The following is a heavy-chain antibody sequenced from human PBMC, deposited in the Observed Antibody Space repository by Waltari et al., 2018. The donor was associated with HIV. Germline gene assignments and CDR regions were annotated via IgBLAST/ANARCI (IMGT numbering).Heavy chain of an antibody. D-gene: IGHD3-16*01. CDR1: GGAFSSYT. CDR2: IIPMSNTP. J-gene: IGHJ4*02. V-gene: IGHV1-69*08. Sequence: QVQLVQSGAEVKKPGSSVKVSCKASGGAFSSYTINWVRKAPGQGLEWLGRIIPMSNTPNNAQKFQGRVTITADKSTSTAYMELTSLRSDETAVYYCASARETMGVDFDSWGLGTLVTVSS. CDR3: ASARETMGVDFDS.